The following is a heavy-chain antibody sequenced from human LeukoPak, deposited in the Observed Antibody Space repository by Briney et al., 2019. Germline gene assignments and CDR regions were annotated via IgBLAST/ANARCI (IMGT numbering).Heavy chain of an antibody. CDR3: AKGAGYYDSSGYYLPDY. CDR1: GFTVSSNY. V-gene: IGHV3-53*01. CDR2: IYSGGST. D-gene: IGHD3-22*01. Sequence: GGSLRLSCAASGFTVSSNYMGWVRQAPGKGLEWVSVIYSGGSTYYADSVKGRFTISRDNSKNTLYLQMNSLRAEDTAVYYCAKGAGYYDSSGYYLPDYWGQGTLVTVSS. J-gene: IGHJ4*02.